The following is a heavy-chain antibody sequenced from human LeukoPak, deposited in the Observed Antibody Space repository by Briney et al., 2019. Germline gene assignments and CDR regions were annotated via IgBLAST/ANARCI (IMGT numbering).Heavy chain of an antibody. D-gene: IGHD6-6*01. V-gene: IGHV3-33*06. CDR1: GFTFSNHG. Sequence: GRSLRLSCAASGFTFSNHGMHWVRQAPGKGPEWVALIWYDGSNKYYADSVKGRFTISRDNSKNTLYLQMNSLRAEDTAVYYCAKDLDSSIAARPEYFQHWGQGTLVTVSS. CDR3: AKDLDSSIAARPEYFQH. CDR2: IWYDGSNK. J-gene: IGHJ1*01.